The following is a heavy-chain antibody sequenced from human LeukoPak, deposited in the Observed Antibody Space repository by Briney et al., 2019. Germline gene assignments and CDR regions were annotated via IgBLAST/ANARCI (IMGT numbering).Heavy chain of an antibody. Sequence: ASVKVSCKASGYTFTGYFIHWVRQAPGQGLEWAGRIDPNTGDTIYAQNFQGRVTVTSATSISTAYMELSRLTSDDTAVYFCARLGLHGSGTYYFFDYWGQGTLVTVSS. J-gene: IGHJ4*02. D-gene: IGHD3-10*01. CDR3: ARLGLHGSGTYYFFDY. CDR2: IDPNTGDT. CDR1: GYTFTGYF. V-gene: IGHV1-2*06.